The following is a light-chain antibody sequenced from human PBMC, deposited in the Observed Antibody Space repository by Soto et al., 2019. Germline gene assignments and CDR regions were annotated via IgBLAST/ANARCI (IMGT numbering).Light chain of an antibody. V-gene: IGKV1-5*03. CDR1: QTISSW. CDR2: KAS. J-gene: IGKJ1*01. CDR3: QQYNSYSWT. Sequence: DIQMTQSPSTLSGSVGDRVTITCRASQTISSWLAWYQQKPGKAPKLLIYKASTLKSGVPSRFSGSGSATEFTLTISSLQPDDFATYYCQQYNSYSWTFGQGTKVDIK.